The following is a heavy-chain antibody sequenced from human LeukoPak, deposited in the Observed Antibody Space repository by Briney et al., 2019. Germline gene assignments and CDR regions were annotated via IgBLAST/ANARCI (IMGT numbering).Heavy chain of an antibody. V-gene: IGHV3-9*01. CDR2: ISWNSDSI. CDR3: AKGKWYSGTYHFDY. D-gene: IGHD1-26*01. CDR1: GFTFDDYA. J-gene: IGHJ4*02. Sequence: GGSLRLSCAASGFTFDDYAMHWVRQAPGKGLVWVSGISWNSDSIGYVDSVKGRFTISRDNAKSSLYLQMNSLRAEDTALYYCAKGKWYSGTYHFDYWGQGTLVTVSS.